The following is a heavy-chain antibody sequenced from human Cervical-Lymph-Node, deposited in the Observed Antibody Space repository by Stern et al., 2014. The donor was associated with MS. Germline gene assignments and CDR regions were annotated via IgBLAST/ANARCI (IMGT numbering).Heavy chain of an antibody. D-gene: IGHD6-13*01. CDR1: GFTFSDYS. CDR2: IGSNGAT. CDR3: AKGYSSSWYAPDY. Sequence: VQLVESGGGLIQPGGSLRLSCAASGFTFSDYSMTWVRQAPGKGLEWVSYIGSNGATNYADSVKGRFTISRDNAKKSVYLQMDTLRDEDTAVYYCAKGYSSSWYAPDYWGQGTLLTVSS. J-gene: IGHJ4*02. V-gene: IGHV3-48*02.